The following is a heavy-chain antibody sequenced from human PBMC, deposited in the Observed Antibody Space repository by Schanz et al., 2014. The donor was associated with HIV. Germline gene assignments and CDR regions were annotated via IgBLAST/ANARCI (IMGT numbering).Heavy chain of an antibody. CDR3: ANEEVPNDY. CDR2: ISDSGGNT. J-gene: IGHJ4*02. V-gene: IGHV3-23*01. CDR1: GFAFSSYA. Sequence: LLESGGGLVQPGGSLRLSCAGSGFAFSSYAMTWVRQAPGKGLEWVSTISDSGGNTYYADSVKGRFTISRDNSKNTLYLQMNSLRVEDTAVYYCANEEVPNDYWGQGTLVTVSS.